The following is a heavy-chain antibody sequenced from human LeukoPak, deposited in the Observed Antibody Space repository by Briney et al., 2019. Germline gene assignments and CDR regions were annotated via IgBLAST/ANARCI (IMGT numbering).Heavy chain of an antibody. CDR3: ARLKYCSSTSCYGYYYYYVDV. CDR2: IYPGDSDT. D-gene: IGHD2-2*01. Sequence: GESLKISCKGSGYSFTSYWIGWVRQMPGKGLEWMGIIYPGDSDTRYSPSFQGQVTISADKSISTAYLQWSSLKASDTAMYYCARLKYCSSTSCYGYYYYYVDVWGKGTTVTVSS. V-gene: IGHV5-51*01. CDR1: GYSFTSYW. J-gene: IGHJ6*03.